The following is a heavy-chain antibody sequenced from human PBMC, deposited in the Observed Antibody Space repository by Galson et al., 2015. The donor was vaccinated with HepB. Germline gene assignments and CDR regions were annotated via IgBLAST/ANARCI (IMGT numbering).Heavy chain of an antibody. Sequence: SLRLSCAASGFTFSDHYMDWVRQTPGKGLEWIARSRNKARSYTTEYAASVKGRFTISRDDSENSLFLHMNSLKTEDTAVYYCARNFQYGTAFYFDYWGQGTLVTVSS. V-gene: IGHV3-72*01. CDR2: SRNKARSYTT. J-gene: IGHJ4*02. D-gene: IGHD1-1*01. CDR3: ARNFQYGTAFYFDY. CDR1: GFTFSDHY.